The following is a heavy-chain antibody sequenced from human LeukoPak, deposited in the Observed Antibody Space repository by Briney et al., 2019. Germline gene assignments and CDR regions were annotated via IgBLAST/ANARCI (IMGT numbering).Heavy chain of an antibody. Sequence: ASVKVSCKASGYTFTGYYMHWVRQAPGQGLEWMGWINPNSGGTNYAQKFQGWVTMTRDTSISTAYMELSRLRSDDTAVYYCARALGKSLNVLRYFDWLPGPYGMDVWGQGTTVTVSS. CDR1: GYTFTGYY. J-gene: IGHJ6*02. CDR2: INPNSGGT. D-gene: IGHD3-9*01. CDR3: ARALGKSLNVLRYFDWLPGPYGMDV. V-gene: IGHV1-2*04.